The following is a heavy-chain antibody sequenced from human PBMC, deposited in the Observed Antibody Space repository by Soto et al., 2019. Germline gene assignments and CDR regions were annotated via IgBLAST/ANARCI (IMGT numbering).Heavy chain of an antibody. Sequence: PSETLSLTCTVSGGSISSYYWSWIRQPPGKGLEWIGYIYYSGSTNYNPSLKSRVTISVDTSKNQFSLKLSSVTAADTAVYYCARVTTHIMVYAMWGNWFDPWGQGTLVTVSS. J-gene: IGHJ5*02. CDR1: GGSISSYY. CDR3: ARVTTHIMVYAMWGNWFDP. CDR2: IYYSGST. V-gene: IGHV4-59*01. D-gene: IGHD2-8*01.